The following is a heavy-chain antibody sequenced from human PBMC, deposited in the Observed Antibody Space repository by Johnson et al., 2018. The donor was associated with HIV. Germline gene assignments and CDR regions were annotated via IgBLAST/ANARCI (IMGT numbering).Heavy chain of an antibody. Sequence: VQLVESGGGVVRPGGSLRLSCAASGFTFSSYAMHWVRQAPGKGLEWVAVISYDGSNKYYADYVKGRFTISRDNSKNTLYLQMNSLRAEDTAVYYFAKDSASGQQLVNSDAFDIWGQGTMVTVSS. CDR1: GFTFSSYA. J-gene: IGHJ3*02. CDR3: AKDSASGQQLVNSDAFDI. CDR2: ISYDGSNK. D-gene: IGHD6-13*01. V-gene: IGHV3-30*04.